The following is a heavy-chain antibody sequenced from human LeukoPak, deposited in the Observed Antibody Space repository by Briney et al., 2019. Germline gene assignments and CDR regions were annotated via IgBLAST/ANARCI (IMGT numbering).Heavy chain of an antibody. V-gene: IGHV4-59*01. CDR2: IYYSGST. CDR1: GGSISSYY. J-gene: IGHJ4*02. D-gene: IGHD6-13*01. Sequence: SETLSLTCSVSGGSISSYYWSWIRQPPGKGLEWIGYIYYSGSTNYNPSLNSRVTISADTSKNQFSLKLSSVTAADTAVYYCARERIAAAGTPLLDYWGQGTLVTVSS. CDR3: ARERIAAAGTPLLDY.